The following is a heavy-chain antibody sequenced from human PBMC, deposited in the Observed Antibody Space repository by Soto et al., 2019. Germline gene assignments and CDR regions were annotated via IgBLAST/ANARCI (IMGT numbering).Heavy chain of an antibody. CDR1: GGSISSYY. J-gene: IGHJ6*02. V-gene: IGHV4-59*01. CDR2: IYYSGST. D-gene: IGHD2-21*02. CDR3: ARTDGGNSAYYYYGMDV. Sequence: PSETLSLTCTVSGGSISSYYWSWIRQPPGKGLEWVGYIYYSGSTNYNPSLKSRVTISVDTSKNQFSLKLSSVTAADTAVYYCARTDGGNSAYYYYGMDVWGQGTTVTVSS.